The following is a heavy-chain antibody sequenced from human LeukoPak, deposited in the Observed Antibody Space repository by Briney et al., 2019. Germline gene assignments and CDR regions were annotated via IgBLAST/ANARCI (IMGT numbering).Heavy chain of an antibody. Sequence: GGSLRLSCAASGFTFSSYAMHWVRQAPGKGLEYVSAINSNGGSTFYANSVKGRFTISRDNSKNTLYLQMGSLRAEDMAVYYCARDRETTGYYYYVDVWGKGTTVTVSS. CDR2: INSNGGST. D-gene: IGHD4-17*01. CDR1: GFTFSSYA. J-gene: IGHJ6*03. CDR3: ARDRETTGYYYYVDV. V-gene: IGHV3-64*01.